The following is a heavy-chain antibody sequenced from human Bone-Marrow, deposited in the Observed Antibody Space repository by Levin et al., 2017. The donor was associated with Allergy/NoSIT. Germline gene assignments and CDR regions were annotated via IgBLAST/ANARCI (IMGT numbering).Heavy chain of an antibody. V-gene: IGHV1-69*13. Sequence: ASVKVSCKASGGTFSSYAISWVRQAPGQGLEWMGGIIPIFGTANYAQKFQGRVTITADESTSTAYMELSSLRSEDTAVYYCARGGTGGYDSNFDYWGQGTLVTVSS. J-gene: IGHJ4*02. CDR2: IIPIFGTA. CDR3: ARGGTGGYDSNFDY. D-gene: IGHD5-12*01. CDR1: GGTFSSYA.